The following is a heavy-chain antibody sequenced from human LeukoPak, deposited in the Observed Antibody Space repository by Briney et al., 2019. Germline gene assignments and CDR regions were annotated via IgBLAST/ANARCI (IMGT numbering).Heavy chain of an antibody. Sequence: GGSLKLSCAASGFTFTTYAMAWVRQAPGKGLEWVSAISGSGRDTFYADSVKGRFTFSRDNSKNTLSLQMNSLRAEDTAVYYCAKFRVHTSSRGVGLDYWGQGTLVTVSS. CDR3: AKFRVHTSSRGVGLDY. CDR1: GFTFTTYA. CDR2: ISGSGRDT. D-gene: IGHD5-18*01. J-gene: IGHJ4*02. V-gene: IGHV3-23*01.